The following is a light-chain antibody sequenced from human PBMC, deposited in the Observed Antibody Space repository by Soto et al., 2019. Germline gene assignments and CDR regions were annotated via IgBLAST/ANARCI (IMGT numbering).Light chain of an antibody. CDR3: SSYSGTNNVV. V-gene: IGLV2-8*01. CDR1: SSDVGGYNY. J-gene: IGLJ2*01. Sequence: QLVLTQPPSASGSPGQSVTTSCTGTSSDVGGYNYVSWYQQHPGKAPKLIIYEVTKRPSGVPDRFSGSKSGNTASLTVSGLQAEDEADYYCSSYSGTNNVVFGGGTKVTVL. CDR2: EVT.